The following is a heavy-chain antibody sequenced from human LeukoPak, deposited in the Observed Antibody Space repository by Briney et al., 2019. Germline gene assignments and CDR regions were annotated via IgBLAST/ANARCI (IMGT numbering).Heavy chain of an antibody. CDR2: ISYGGSNK. J-gene: IGHJ4*02. CDR3: ANSYYYGSGSYGDY. V-gene: IGHV3-30*18. CDR1: GFTFSSYG. D-gene: IGHD3-10*01. Sequence: PGGSLRLSCAASGFTFSSYGMHWVRQAPGKGLEWVAVISYGGSNKYYADSVKGRFTISRDNSKNTLYPQMNSLRAEDTAVYYCANSYYYGSGSYGDYWGQGTLVTVSS.